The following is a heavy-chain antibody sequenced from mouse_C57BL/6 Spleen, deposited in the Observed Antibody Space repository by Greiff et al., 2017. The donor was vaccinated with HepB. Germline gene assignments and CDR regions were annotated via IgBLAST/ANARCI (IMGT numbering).Heavy chain of an antibody. D-gene: IGHD1-1*01. V-gene: IGHV1-82*01. CDR3: SRSPYDGSSYEGYAMDY. CDR2: IYPGDGDT. Sequence: LQESGPELVKPGASVKISCKASGYAFSSSWMNWVKQRPGKGLEWIGRIYPGDGDTNYNGKFKGKATLTADKSSSTAYMQLSSLTSEDSAVYFWSRSPYDGSSYEGYAMDYWGQGTSVTVSS. CDR1: GYAFSSSW. J-gene: IGHJ4*01.